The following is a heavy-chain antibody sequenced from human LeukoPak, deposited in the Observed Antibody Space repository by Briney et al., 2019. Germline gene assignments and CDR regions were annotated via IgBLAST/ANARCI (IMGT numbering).Heavy chain of an antibody. CDR3: AREAPTGYSSSWYYYYYYMDV. J-gene: IGHJ6*03. V-gene: IGHV1-8*01. CDR2: MNPNSGNT. D-gene: IGHD6-13*01. CDR1: GYTFTSYD. Sequence: GASVKVSCKASGYTFTSYDINWVRQATGQGLEWMGWMNPNSGNTGYAQKFQGRVTMTSNTSISTAYMELSSLRSEDTAVYYCAREAPTGYSSSWYYYYYYMDVWGKGTTVTVSS.